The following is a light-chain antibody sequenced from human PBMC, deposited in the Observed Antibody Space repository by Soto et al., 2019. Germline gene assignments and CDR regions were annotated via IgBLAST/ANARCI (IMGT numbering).Light chain of an antibody. CDR2: DAS. V-gene: IGKV3-11*01. CDR3: QQRSDRPTLT. Sequence: EIVLTQSPATLSCSPGERATLSCSSSQSVSSYLAWYQQKPGQAPRLLIXDASNRAAGIPPRFSGSGSGTEFTLTISSLEPEDFAVYYCQQRSDRPTLTFGGRTKVDIK. J-gene: IGKJ4*01. CDR1: QSVSSY.